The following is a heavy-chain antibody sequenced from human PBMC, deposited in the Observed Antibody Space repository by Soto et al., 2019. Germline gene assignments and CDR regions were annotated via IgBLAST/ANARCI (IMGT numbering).Heavy chain of an antibody. Sequence: ASVKVSCKASGVTFSSYAISWVRQAPVQVLEWMVGIIPIFGTAKYAQKFQGRVTITADESTSTAYMELSSLRSEDTAVYYCPRDTPPPRGYRYGYYEGNWFDTWGKGTMVTVSS. V-gene: IGHV1-69*13. CDR2: IIPIFGTA. CDR3: PRDTPPPRGYRYGYYEGNWFDT. CDR1: GVTFSSYA. J-gene: IGHJ5*02. D-gene: IGHD5-18*01.